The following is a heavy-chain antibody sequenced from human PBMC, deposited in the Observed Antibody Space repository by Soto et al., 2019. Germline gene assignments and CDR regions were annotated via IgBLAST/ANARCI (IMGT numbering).Heavy chain of an antibody. CDR1: GFTFEDYG. Sequence: PGGSLRLSCAVSGFTFEDYGMNRVRQAPGKGLEWVSTISGSGGSTYYADSVKGRFTISRDNSKNTLYLQMNSLRAEDTAVYYCAKDQGSSWYEIDYWGQGTLVTVSS. D-gene: IGHD6-13*01. V-gene: IGHV3-23*01. CDR3: AKDQGSSWYEIDY. CDR2: ISGSGGST. J-gene: IGHJ4*02.